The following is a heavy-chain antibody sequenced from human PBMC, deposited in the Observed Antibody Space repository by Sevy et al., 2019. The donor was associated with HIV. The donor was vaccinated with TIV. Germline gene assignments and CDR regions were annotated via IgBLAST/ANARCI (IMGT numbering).Heavy chain of an antibody. Sequence: GGSLRLSCAASGFTFSKYSMSWVRQPPGKGLEWVSTLSFGCGEINYADSVKGRFNISRDNSKSSVYLQMNNPRPEDTAVYYCAREGCTKPHDYWGQGTLVTVSS. V-gene: IGHV3-23*01. CDR3: AREGCTKPHDY. CDR1: GFTFSKYS. J-gene: IGHJ4*02. CDR2: LSFGCGEI. D-gene: IGHD2-8*01.